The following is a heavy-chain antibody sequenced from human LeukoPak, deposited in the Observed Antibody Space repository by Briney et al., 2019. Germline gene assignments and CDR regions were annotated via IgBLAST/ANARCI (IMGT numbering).Heavy chain of an antibody. V-gene: IGHV4-59*12. J-gene: IGHJ6*03. D-gene: IGHD3-22*01. CDR3: ARDRHGVITYYMDV. CDR2: IYFSGST. CDR1: GGSLSNYY. Sequence: PSETLSLTCTVSGGSLSNYYWSWIRLPPGKGLEWIGYIYFSGSTNYNPSLKSRVTISVDTSKNQFSLKLSSVTAADTAVYYCARDRHGVITYYMDVWGKGTTVTVSS.